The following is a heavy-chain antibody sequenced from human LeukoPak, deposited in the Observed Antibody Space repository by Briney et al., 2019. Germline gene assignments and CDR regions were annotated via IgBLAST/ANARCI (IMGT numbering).Heavy chain of an antibody. V-gene: IGHV4-4*09. CDR3: ARHGLMGDSSGSFDY. D-gene: IGHD3-22*01. CDR2: IYTSGST. J-gene: IGHJ4*02. Sequence: PSETLSLTCAVYGGSFSGYYWSWIRQPPGKGLEWIGYIYTSGSTNYNPSLKSRVTISVDTSKNQFSLKLSSVTAADTAVYYCARHGLMGDSSGSFDYWGQGTLVTVSS. CDR1: GGSFSGYY.